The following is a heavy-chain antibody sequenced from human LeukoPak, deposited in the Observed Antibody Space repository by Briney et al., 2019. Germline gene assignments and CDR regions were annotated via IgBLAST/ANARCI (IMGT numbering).Heavy chain of an antibody. Sequence: PSETLSLTCTVSGGSISSYYWSWIRQPPGKGLEWIAFTHYSGSTNYNPSLKSRVTISVDTSKNQFSLKLSSVTAADTAVYYCARHCSGGSCYSDWYFDLWGRGTLVTVSS. V-gene: IGHV4-59*08. D-gene: IGHD2-15*01. CDR1: GGSISSYY. J-gene: IGHJ2*01. CDR2: THYSGST. CDR3: ARHCSGGSCYSDWYFDL.